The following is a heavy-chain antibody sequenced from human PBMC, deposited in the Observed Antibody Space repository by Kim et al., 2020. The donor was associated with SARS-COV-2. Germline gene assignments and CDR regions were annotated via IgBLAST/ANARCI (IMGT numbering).Heavy chain of an antibody. Sequence: DYAASVRGRFTIARDNAKNSLYLQMNSLRSEDTAIYYCAKDMRFYYFGMDVWGQGIAVTVSS. CDR3: AKDMRFYYFGMDV. D-gene: IGHD3-22*01. V-gene: IGHV3-9*01. J-gene: IGHJ6*02.